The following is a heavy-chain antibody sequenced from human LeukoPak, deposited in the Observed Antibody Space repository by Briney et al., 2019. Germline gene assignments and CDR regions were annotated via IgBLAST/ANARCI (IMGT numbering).Heavy chain of an antibody. Sequence: GGSLRLSCAASGFTFSSYWMHWVRQAPGKGLVWVSRINSDASSTYYADFVKGRFSISRDNTKNTLYLQMNSLRAEDTAVYYCARGYGDWFDPWGQGTLVTVSS. CDR3: ARGYGDWFDP. CDR2: INSDASST. CDR1: GFTFSSYW. D-gene: IGHD3-10*01. V-gene: IGHV3-74*01. J-gene: IGHJ5*02.